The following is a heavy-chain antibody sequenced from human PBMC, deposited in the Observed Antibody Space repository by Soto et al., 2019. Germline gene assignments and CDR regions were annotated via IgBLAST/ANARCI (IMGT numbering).Heavy chain of an antibody. Sequence: PSETLSLTCTVSGGSISSGDYYWSWIRQPPGKGLEWIGYIYYSGSTYYNPSLKSRVTISVATSKNQFSLKLSSVTAADTAVYYCARDAKPEAFDIWGHGTMVTVSS. V-gene: IGHV4-30-4*01. CDR3: ARDAKPEAFDI. J-gene: IGHJ3*02. CDR2: IYYSGST. CDR1: GGSISSGDYY.